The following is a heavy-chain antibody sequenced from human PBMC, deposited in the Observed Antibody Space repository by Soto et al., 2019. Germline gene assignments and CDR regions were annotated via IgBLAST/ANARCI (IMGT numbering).Heavy chain of an antibody. CDR2: IIPMVGTA. J-gene: IGHJ6*02. CDR1: GGTFASFA. Sequence: QVQLVQSGAEVKKPGSSVKVSCKASGGTFASFAISWVRQAPGQGLEWMGGIIPMVGTANYAQTFQGRVTITADDITTTAYMELSSLRSEDTAMYHCARDQSAVDGHYYYGMDAWGQGTTVTVSS. D-gene: IGHD6-19*01. CDR3: ARDQSAVDGHYYYGMDA. V-gene: IGHV1-69*01.